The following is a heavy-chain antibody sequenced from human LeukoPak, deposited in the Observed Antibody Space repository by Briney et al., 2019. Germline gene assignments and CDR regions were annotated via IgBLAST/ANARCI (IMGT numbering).Heavy chain of an antibody. D-gene: IGHD3-10*01. CDR2: ISYDGSNK. Sequence: QSGGSLRLSCAASGFTFSSYAMHWVRQAPGKGLEWVAVISYDGSNKYYADSVKGRFAISRDNSKNTLYLQMNSLRAEDTAVYYCARDVLTYGSYFDYWGQGTLVTVSS. CDR3: ARDVLTYGSYFDY. CDR1: GFTFSSYA. V-gene: IGHV3-30*09. J-gene: IGHJ4*02.